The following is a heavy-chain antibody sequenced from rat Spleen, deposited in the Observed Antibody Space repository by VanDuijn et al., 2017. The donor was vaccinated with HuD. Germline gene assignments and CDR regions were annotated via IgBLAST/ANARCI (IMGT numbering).Heavy chain of an antibody. CDR3: ATANILRVYLDF. D-gene: IGHD1-9*01. V-gene: IGHV5-31*01. CDR1: GFPFNNYW. Sequence: EVQLVESGGGLVQPGRSLRLSCVASGFPFNNYWMTWIRQAPRKGLEWIASITNTGDATYYPDSVKGRFTISRDDAKSTVYLQMNSLRSEDTATYYCATANILRVYLDFWGPGTMVTVSS. J-gene: IGHJ1*01. CDR2: ITNTGDAT.